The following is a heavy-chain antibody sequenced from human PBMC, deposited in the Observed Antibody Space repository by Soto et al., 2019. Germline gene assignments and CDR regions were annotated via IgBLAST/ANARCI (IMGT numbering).Heavy chain of an antibody. Sequence: QVQLVESGGGVVQPGRSRRLSCAASGFTFSRYAMHWVRQAPGKGLEGVAVISYDGSHKYYADSVKGRFTISRDNSKNTLYLQMNSLRAEDTAVYYCARDRLRYNWNDFPYYYYGMDVWGQGTTVTVSS. CDR3: ARDRLRYNWNDFPYYYYGMDV. V-gene: IGHV3-30-3*01. CDR1: GFTFSRYA. J-gene: IGHJ6*02. D-gene: IGHD1-1*01. CDR2: ISYDGSHK.